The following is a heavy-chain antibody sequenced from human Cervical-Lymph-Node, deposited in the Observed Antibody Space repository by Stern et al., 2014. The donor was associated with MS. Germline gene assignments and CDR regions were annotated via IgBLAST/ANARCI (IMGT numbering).Heavy chain of an antibody. Sequence: VQLVESGGGLVKPGGSLRLSCAASGFTFSSYSMNWVRQAPGKGLEWVSSISSSSSYIYHADSVKGRFTISRDNAKNSLYLQMNSLRAEDTAVYYCARDRAILDYWGQGTLVTVSS. CDR3: ARDRAILDY. J-gene: IGHJ4*02. V-gene: IGHV3-21*01. CDR2: ISSSSSYI. CDR1: GFTFSSYS.